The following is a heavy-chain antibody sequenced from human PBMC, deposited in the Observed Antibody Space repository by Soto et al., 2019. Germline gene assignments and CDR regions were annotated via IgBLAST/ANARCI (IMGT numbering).Heavy chain of an antibody. J-gene: IGHJ5*02. V-gene: IGHV4-59*01. D-gene: IGHD5-12*01. Sequence: FLTCTVSGGSISSYYWSWIRQPPGKGLEWIGYIYYSGSTNYNPSLKSRVTISVDTSKNQFPLKLSSVTAADTAVYYCAGIVSGYDINWFDPWGQGTLVTVSS. CDR2: IYYSGST. CDR3: AGIVSGYDINWFDP. CDR1: GGSISSYY.